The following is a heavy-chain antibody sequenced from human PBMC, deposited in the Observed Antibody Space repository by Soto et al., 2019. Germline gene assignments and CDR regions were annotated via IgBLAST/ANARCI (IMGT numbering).Heavy chain of an antibody. D-gene: IGHD2-2*01. CDR3: ARLGCSSTSCYAYYYYGMDV. J-gene: IGHJ6*02. Sequence: LGESLKISCKGSGYSFTSYWISWVRQMPGKGLEWMGRIDPSDSYTNYSPSFQGHVTISADKSISTAYLQWSSLKASDTAMYYCARLGCSSTSCYAYYYYGMDVWGQGTTVTVSS. V-gene: IGHV5-10-1*01. CDR2: IDPSDSYT. CDR1: GYSFTSYW.